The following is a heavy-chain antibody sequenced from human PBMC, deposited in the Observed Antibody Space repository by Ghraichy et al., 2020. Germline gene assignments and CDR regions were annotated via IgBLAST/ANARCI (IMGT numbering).Heavy chain of an antibody. D-gene: IGHD6-19*01. V-gene: IGHV4-59*08. J-gene: IGHJ4*02. CDR2: IYYSGST. CDR3: ARAVAGLYYFDY. Sequence: ETLSLTCTVSGGSISSYYWSWIRQPPGKGLEWIGYIYYSGSTNYNPSLKSRVTISVDTSKNQFSLKLSSVTAADTAVYYCARAVAGLYYFDYWGQGTLVTVSS. CDR1: GGSISSYY.